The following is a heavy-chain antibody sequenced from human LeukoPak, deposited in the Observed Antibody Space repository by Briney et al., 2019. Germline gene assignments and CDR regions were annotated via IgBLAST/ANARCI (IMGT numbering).Heavy chain of an antibody. V-gene: IGHV3-7*01. CDR1: GFIFSSYW. CDR3: AREHDYGDYVDY. CDR2: IKEDGSEK. Sequence: GGSLRLSCAASGFIFSSYWMSWVRQAPGKGLEWVANIKEDGSEKKYVDSVKGRFTISRDNAKNSVYLQINSLRAEDTAVYYCAREHDYGDYVDYWGQGTLVTVSS. D-gene: IGHD4-17*01. J-gene: IGHJ4*02.